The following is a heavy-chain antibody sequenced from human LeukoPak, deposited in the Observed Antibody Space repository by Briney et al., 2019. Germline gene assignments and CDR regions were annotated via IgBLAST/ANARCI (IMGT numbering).Heavy chain of an antibody. J-gene: IGHJ6*03. Sequence: SGGSLRLSSAASGFTFSSYGMHWVRQAPGKGLEWVAFIRYDGSNKYYADSVKGRFTISRDNSKNTLYLQMNSLRAEDTAVYYCAKKSRGYYYYMDVWGKGTTVTVSS. CDR3: AKKSRGYYYYMDV. D-gene: IGHD5-24*01. V-gene: IGHV3-30*02. CDR1: GFTFSSYG. CDR2: IRYDGSNK.